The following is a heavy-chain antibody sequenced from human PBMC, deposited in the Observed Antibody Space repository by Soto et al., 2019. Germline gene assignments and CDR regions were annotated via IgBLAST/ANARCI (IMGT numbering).Heavy chain of an antibody. J-gene: IGHJ4*02. CDR3: ARDVPDYYYDSSGYSPDY. CDR1: GFTFSSYS. CDR2: ISSSSSYI. V-gene: IGHV3-21*01. D-gene: IGHD3-22*01. Sequence: PGGSLRLSCAASGFTFSSYSMNWVRQAPGKGLEWVSSISSSSSYIYYADSMKGRFTISRDNAKNSLYLQMNSLRAEDTAVYYCARDVPDYYYDSSGYSPDYWGQGTLVTVSS.